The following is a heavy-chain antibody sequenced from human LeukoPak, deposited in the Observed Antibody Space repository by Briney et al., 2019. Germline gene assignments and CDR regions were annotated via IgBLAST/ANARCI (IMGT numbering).Heavy chain of an antibody. J-gene: IGHJ4*02. Sequence: SETLSLTCAVYGGSFSGYYWSWIRQPPGRGLEWIGEINHSGTTNYSPSLKSRVTISVDKSKNQFSLKLNSVTAADTAVYYCARAFLVGYSPEEYFFDYWGQGTLVTVSS. CDR3: ARAFLVGYSPEEYFFDY. V-gene: IGHV4-34*01. D-gene: IGHD2-15*01. CDR2: INHSGTT. CDR1: GGSFSGYY.